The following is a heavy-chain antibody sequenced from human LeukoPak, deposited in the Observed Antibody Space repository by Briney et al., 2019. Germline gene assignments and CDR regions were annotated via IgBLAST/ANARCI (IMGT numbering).Heavy chain of an antibody. J-gene: IGHJ3*01. CDR1: GYTFTDYD. CDR3: ARGDFGETNTAFDV. Sequence: GASVKVSCKTSGYTFTDYDDHWVRQAPGQGLEWMGWINPNSASTNYAQRLQGRVTFTRDTSLSIAYMELSSLTSEDVAVYFCARGDFGETNTAFDVWGQGTLVAVSS. D-gene: IGHD4-17*01. V-gene: IGHV1-8*03. CDR2: INPNSAST.